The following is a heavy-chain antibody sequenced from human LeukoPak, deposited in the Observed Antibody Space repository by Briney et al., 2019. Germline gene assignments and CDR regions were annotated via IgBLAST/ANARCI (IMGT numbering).Heavy chain of an antibody. CDR1: GFTFNRYN. J-gene: IGHJ3*02. CDR2: ISTSSSYI. CDR3: ARVRDGYNDAYDI. V-gene: IGHV3-21*04. D-gene: IGHD5-24*01. Sequence: GGSLGLSCAASGFTFNRYNMNWVRRAPGKGLEWVSSISTSSSYIYYADSVRGRFTISRDNAKNSLYLQMNSLRAEDTAVYYCARVRDGYNDAYDIWGQGTMVTVSS.